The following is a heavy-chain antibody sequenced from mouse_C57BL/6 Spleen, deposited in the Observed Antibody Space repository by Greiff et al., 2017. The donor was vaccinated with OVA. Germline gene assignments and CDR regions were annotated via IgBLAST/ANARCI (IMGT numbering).Heavy chain of an antibody. CDR3: ARADYDKDY. CDR2: IYPGSGNT. V-gene: IGHV1-76*01. CDR1: GYTFTDYY. D-gene: IGHD2-4*01. Sequence: VQLQQSGAELVRPGASVKLSCKASGYTFTDYYINWVKQRPGQGLEWIARIYPGSGNTYYNEKFKGKATLTAEKSSSTASMKLSSLTSEDSAVYVCARADYDKDYWGQGTTLTVSS. J-gene: IGHJ2*01.